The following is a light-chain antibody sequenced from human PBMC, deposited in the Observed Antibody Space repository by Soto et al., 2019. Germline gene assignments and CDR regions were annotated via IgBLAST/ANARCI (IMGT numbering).Light chain of an antibody. Sequence: QLTQSPSSLSASVGDRVTITCRASQAISRFLAWYQQKPGKAPKLLIYAADTLQSGVPSRFSGGGSGTDFSLSISSLQPEDFATYYCQQLNSYPFTFGPGTKVDIK. CDR3: QQLNSYPFT. V-gene: IGKV1-9*01. CDR2: AAD. J-gene: IGKJ3*01. CDR1: QAISRF.